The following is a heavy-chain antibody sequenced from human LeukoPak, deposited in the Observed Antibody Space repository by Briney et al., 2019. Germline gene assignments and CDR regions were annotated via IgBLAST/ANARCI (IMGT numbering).Heavy chain of an antibody. Sequence: GSSVKLSCKASGGTFTSYAISWARQAPGQGLEWMGGIIPIFGTANYAQKFQGRVTITTDESTSTAYMELSSLRSEDTAVYYCASSHVEYDSSGYYLDYWGQGTLVTVSS. J-gene: IGHJ4*02. D-gene: IGHD3-22*01. CDR1: GGTFTSYA. CDR2: IIPIFGTA. V-gene: IGHV1-69*05. CDR3: ASSHVEYDSSGYYLDY.